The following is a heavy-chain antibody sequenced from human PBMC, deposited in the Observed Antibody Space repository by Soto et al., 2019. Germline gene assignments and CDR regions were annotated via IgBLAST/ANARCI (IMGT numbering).Heavy chain of an antibody. CDR3: ARDRMILELRRYYYSGMDV. J-gene: IGHJ6*02. CDR1: GGSVSSGSYY. D-gene: IGHD1-7*01. CDR2: IYYSGST. V-gene: IGHV4-61*01. Sequence: QVQLQESGPGLVKPSETLSLTCTVSGGSVSSGSYYWSWNRQPPGKGLEWIGYIYYSGSTNYNPSLKSRVTISVDTSKNQFSLKLSSVTAADTAVYYCARDRMILELRRYYYSGMDVWGQGTTVTVSS.